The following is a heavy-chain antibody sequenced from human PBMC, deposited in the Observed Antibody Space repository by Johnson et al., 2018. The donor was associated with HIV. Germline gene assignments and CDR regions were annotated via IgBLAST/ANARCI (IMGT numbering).Heavy chain of an antibody. CDR3: AKSAPGYDSSGYRNAFDI. D-gene: IGHD3-22*01. V-gene: IGHV3-20*04. Sequence: VQLVESGGGVVQPGRSLRLSCAASGFTFDDYGMSWVRQAPGKGLEWVSGINGNGGSTGYADSVKGRFTISRDNSKNTLYLQMNSLRAEDTAVYYCAKSAPGYDSSGYRNAFDIWGQGTMVTVSS. CDR2: INGNGGST. J-gene: IGHJ3*02. CDR1: GFTFDDYG.